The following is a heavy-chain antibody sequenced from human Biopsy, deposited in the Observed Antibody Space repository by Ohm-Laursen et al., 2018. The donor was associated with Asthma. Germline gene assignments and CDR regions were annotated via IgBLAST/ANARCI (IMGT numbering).Heavy chain of an antibody. V-gene: IGHV4-30-2*06. D-gene: IGHD2-21*02. Sequence: SQTLSLTCAVSGDSIDSGDYSWTWIRQSPGVGLEWIGYIYRNGNTYYNPTLKNRVTISIDRSKNQFSLRLRSATAADTAVYYCARGWNCGGDCYSLDSWGQGTLVTVSS. CDR1: GDSIDSGDYS. CDR2: IYRNGNT. CDR3: ARGWNCGGDCYSLDS. J-gene: IGHJ4*02.